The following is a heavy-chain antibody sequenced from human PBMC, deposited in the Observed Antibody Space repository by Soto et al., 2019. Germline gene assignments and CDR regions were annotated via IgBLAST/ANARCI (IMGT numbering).Heavy chain of an antibody. CDR3: ARDIRPSRGYSYGYSPNYFDY. V-gene: IGHV3-21*01. J-gene: IGHJ4*02. CDR2: ISSSSSYI. Sequence: NPGGSLRLSCAASGFTFSSYSMNWVRQAPGKGLEWVSSISSSSSYIYYADSVKGRFTISRDNAKNSLYLQMNSLRAEDTAVYYCARDIRPSRGYSYGYSPNYFDYWGQGTLVTVSS. D-gene: IGHD5-18*01. CDR1: GFTFSSYS.